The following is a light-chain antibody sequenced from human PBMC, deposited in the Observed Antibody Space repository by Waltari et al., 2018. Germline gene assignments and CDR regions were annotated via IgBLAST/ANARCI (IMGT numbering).Light chain of an antibody. J-gene: IGKJ1*01. CDR3: QQYSSYRT. CDR1: QSISSW. CDR2: KAS. V-gene: IGKV1-5*03. Sequence: DIQMTQSPSTLSASVGDRFTITCRASQSISSWVAWYQQKPGKAPKLLIYKASSLEGGGPSRFSGSGSGTEFTLTISSLQPDDFATYYCQQYSSYRTFGQGTKVEIK.